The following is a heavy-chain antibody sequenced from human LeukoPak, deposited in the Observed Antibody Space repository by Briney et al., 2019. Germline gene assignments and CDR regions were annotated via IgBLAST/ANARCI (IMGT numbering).Heavy chain of an antibody. V-gene: IGHV1-46*01. J-gene: IGHJ3*02. CDR2: INPSGGST. D-gene: IGHD4-17*01. Sequence: ASVKVSCKASGYTFTSYYMHWVRQAPGQGLEWMGIINPSGGSTSYAQKFQGRVTMTRDMSTSTVYMELSSLRSEDTAVYYCARDMVTVTAFDIWGQGTMVTVSS. CDR3: ARDMVTVTAFDI. CDR1: GYTFTSYY.